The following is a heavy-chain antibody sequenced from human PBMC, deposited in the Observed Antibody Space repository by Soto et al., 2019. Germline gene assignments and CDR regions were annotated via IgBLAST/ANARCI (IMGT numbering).Heavy chain of an antibody. D-gene: IGHD3-22*01. Sequence: QVQLVQSGAEVKKPGASVKVSCKASGYTFTSYGISWVRQAPGQGLEWMGWIRAYNGNTNYAQKLQGRVTMTTDTSTSTAYMELRSLRSDDTAVYYCARDGMGYYDSSGPPGWFDPWGQGTLVTVSS. CDR2: IRAYNGNT. J-gene: IGHJ5*02. V-gene: IGHV1-18*04. CDR3: ARDGMGYYDSSGPPGWFDP. CDR1: GYTFTSYG.